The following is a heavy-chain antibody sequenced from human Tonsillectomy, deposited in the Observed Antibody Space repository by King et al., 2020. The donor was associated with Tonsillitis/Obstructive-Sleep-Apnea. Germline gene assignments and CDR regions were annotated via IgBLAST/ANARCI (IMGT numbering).Heavy chain of an antibody. CDR2: IYWDDDK. Sequence: TLKESGLTLVKPTQTLTLTCTFSGFSLSTSGVGVGWIRQPPGKALEWLALIYWDDDKRYSPSLKSRLTITKDTSKNLVVLTVTNMDPVDTATYYCVHTAGYHLLACQFDYWGQGTLVTVSS. CDR1: GFSLSTSGVG. V-gene: IGHV2-5*02. D-gene: IGHD2-2*01. CDR3: VHTAGYHLLACQFDY. J-gene: IGHJ4*02.